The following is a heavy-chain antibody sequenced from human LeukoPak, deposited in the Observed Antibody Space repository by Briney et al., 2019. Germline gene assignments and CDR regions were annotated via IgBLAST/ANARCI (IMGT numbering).Heavy chain of an antibody. J-gene: IGHJ5*02. CDR2: IWPGDSDT. Sequence: GESLKISCKASGYSFTNYWIGWVRQMPGKGLGWMAIIWPGDSDTRYSPSFQGQVTISADKSINTAYLQWSSLTASDTAMYYCARSGGGSERWFDPWGQGTLVTVSS. CDR3: ARSGGGSERWFDP. V-gene: IGHV5-51*01. D-gene: IGHD2-15*01. CDR1: GYSFTNYW.